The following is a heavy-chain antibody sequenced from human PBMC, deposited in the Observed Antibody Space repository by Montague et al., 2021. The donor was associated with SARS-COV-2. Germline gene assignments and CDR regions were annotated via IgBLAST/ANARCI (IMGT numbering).Heavy chain of an antibody. V-gene: IGHV6-1*01. Sequence: CAISGDSVSSDIASWNWNRQSPSRGLEWLGRTYYRSKWYNDYAESVKSRITIDPDTSKHQFPLHLNSVTPKDTAVYYCARIPVGSKYYFDFWGQGTLVTVSS. CDR2: TYYRSKWYN. D-gene: IGHD2-2*01. CDR3: ARIPVGSKYYFDF. CDR1: GDSVSSDIAS. J-gene: IGHJ4*02.